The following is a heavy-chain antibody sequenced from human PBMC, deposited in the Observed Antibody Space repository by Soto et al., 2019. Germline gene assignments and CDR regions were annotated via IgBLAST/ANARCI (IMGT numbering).Heavy chain of an antibody. J-gene: IGHJ4*02. V-gene: IGHV3-33*01. CDR3: VRDTANYDYSNNVAQGFDF. Sequence: QVQLVESGGGVVQPGRSLRLSCAASGFTFRAFGMHWVRQAPGKGLEWVAVIWYDGTRTYYIDSVEGRFTISRDNSKNTLYLQMDSLRVEETAVYYCVRDTANYDYSNNVAQGFDFWGQGVLGSVSS. D-gene: IGHD3-16*01. CDR2: IWYDGTRT. CDR1: GFTFRAFG.